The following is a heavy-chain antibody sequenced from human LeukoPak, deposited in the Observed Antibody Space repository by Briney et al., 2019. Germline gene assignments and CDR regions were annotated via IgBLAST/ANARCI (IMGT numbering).Heavy chain of an antibody. J-gene: IGHJ4*02. D-gene: IGHD3-10*01. CDR1: GFSFSSYG. CDR2: ISGSSGST. V-gene: IGHV3-23*01. Sequence: GGSLRLSCAASGFSFSSYGMIWVRQAPGKGLEWVSSISGSSGSTNYAASVKGRFTISRENSKNTLYLQMNSLRADDTAVYYCAKKDGAGTAVSSYDYWGQGTLVTVSS. CDR3: AKKDGAGTAVSSYDY.